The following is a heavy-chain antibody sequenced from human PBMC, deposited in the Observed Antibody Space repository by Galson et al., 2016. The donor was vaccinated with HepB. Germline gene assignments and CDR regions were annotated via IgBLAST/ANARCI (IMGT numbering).Heavy chain of an antibody. V-gene: IGHV1-46*01. D-gene: IGHD3/OR15-3a*01. J-gene: IGHJ4*02. CDR2: INPRGGST. Sequence: SVKVSCKASGYTFTSYYMHWVRQAPGQGLEWVGKINPRGGSTSCAQKFQGRVTMTRDTSTSTVYMELSSLTSEDTAVYYCARGTGTGGYFDYWGQGTLVTVSS. CDR3: ARGTGTGGYFDY. CDR1: GYTFTSYY.